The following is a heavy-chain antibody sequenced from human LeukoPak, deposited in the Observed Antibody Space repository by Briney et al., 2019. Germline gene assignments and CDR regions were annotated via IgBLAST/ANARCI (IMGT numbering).Heavy chain of an antibody. CDR3: ARSAGSYYYYYYGMDV. D-gene: IGHD6-19*01. Sequence: SETLSLTCTVSGGSISSYYWSWIRQPPGKGLEWIGYTYYSGSTNYNPSLKSRVTISVDTSKNQFSLKLSSVTAADTAVYYCARSAGSYYYYYYGMDVWGQGTTVTVSS. V-gene: IGHV4-59*01. J-gene: IGHJ6*02. CDR1: GGSISSYY. CDR2: TYYSGST.